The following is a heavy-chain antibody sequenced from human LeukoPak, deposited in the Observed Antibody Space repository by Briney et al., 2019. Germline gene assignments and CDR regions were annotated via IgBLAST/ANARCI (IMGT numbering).Heavy chain of an antibody. CDR1: GFTFSSYD. D-gene: IGHD1-20*01. V-gene: IGHV3-13*01. CDR3: AREKVHTEEGNWDY. J-gene: IGHJ4*02. Sequence: GGSLRLSCAASGFTFSSYDMHWVRQATGKGLEWVSAIGTAGDTYYPGSVKGRFTISRENAKNSLYLQMNSLRAEDTAVYYCAREKVHTEEGNWDYWGQGTLVTVSS. CDR2: IGTAGDT.